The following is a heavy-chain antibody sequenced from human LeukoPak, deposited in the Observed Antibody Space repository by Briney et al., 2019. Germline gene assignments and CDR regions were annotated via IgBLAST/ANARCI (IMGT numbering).Heavy chain of an antibody. CDR3: ARGAAYSSSWYNWFDP. CDR2: IYYSGST. J-gene: IGHJ5*02. Sequence: SETLSLTCTVSGGSISSYYWSWNRQPPGKGLEWIGYIYYSGSTNYNPSLKSRVTISVDTSKNQFSLKLSSVTAADTAVYYCARGAAYSSSWYNWFDPWGQGTLVTVSS. CDR1: GGSISSYY. V-gene: IGHV4-59*08. D-gene: IGHD6-13*01.